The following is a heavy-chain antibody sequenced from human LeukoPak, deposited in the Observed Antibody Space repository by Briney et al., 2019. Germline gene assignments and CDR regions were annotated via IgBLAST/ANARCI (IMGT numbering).Heavy chain of an antibody. J-gene: IGHJ4*02. V-gene: IGHV3-30*02. D-gene: IGHD3-22*01. CDR2: IRYDGSNK. CDR1: GFTLSSYG. CDR3: ARDRGRRFEYYDSSGNTLDY. Sequence: PGGSLRLSCAASGFTLSSYGMHWVRQAPGKGLEWVAFIRYDGSNKYYADSVKGRFTISRDNSKNTLYLQMNSLRAEDTAVYYCARDRGRRFEYYDSSGNTLDYWGQGTLVTVSS.